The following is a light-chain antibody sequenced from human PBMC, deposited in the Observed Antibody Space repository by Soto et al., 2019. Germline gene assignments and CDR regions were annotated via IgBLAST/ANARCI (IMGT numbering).Light chain of an antibody. J-gene: IGKJ5*01. CDR1: QSVSSY. CDR3: QQRSNWPPV. CDR2: DAS. Sequence: EIVLTQSPANLSLSPGERATLSCRASQSVSSYLAWYQQKPGQAPRLLIYDASNRATGIPARFSGSGSGTDFTLTISSLEPEDFAVYYCQQRSNWPPVFGQGTRLEIK. V-gene: IGKV3-11*01.